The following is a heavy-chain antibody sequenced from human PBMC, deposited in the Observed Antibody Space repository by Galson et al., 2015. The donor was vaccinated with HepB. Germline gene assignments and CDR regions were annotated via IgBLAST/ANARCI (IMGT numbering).Heavy chain of an antibody. D-gene: IGHD6-13*01. J-gene: IGHJ4*02. Sequence: SLRLSCAASGFTFSSYWMSWVRQAPGKGLEWVANIKQDGSEKYYVDSVKGRFTISRDNAKNSLYLQMNSLRAEDTAVYYCAREGPLYEAAADDYWGQGTLVTVSS. V-gene: IGHV3-7*03. CDR1: GFTFSSYW. CDR2: IKQDGSEK. CDR3: AREGPLYEAAADDY.